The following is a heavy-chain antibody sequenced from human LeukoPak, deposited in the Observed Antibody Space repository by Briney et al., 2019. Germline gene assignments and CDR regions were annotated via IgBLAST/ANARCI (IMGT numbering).Heavy chain of an antibody. J-gene: IGHJ3*02. D-gene: IGHD3-22*01. Sequence: GGSLRLSCAASGFTFSNALMSWVRQAPGKGLEWVGRIKSKTDGGTTDYAAPVKGRFTISRDDSKNTLYLQMNSLKTEDTAVYYCTTLLLPDAFDIWGQGTMVTVSS. CDR3: TTLLLPDAFDI. CDR1: GFTFSNAL. V-gene: IGHV3-15*01. CDR2: IKSKTDGGTT.